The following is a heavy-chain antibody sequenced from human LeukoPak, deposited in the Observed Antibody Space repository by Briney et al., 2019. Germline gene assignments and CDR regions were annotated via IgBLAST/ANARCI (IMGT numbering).Heavy chain of an antibody. J-gene: IGHJ4*02. D-gene: IGHD6-19*01. CDR2: IYYSGST. V-gene: IGHV4-39*01. CDR3: ARHVSKSPYGGWYSQGFFDY. Sequence: PSETLSLTCTVSGGSISSSSYYWGWIRQPPGKGLEWIGSIYYSGSTYYNPSLKSRVTISVDTSKNQFSLKLSSVTAADTAVYYCARHVSKSPYGGWYSQGFFDYWGQGTLVTVSS. CDR1: GGSISSSSYY.